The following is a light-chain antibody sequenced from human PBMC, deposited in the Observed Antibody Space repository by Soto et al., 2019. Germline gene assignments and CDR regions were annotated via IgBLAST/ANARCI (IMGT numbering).Light chain of an antibody. CDR1: SSDVGAYNY. CDR3: SSYTSSSTVV. CDR2: DVT. J-gene: IGLJ2*01. V-gene: IGLV2-14*01. Sequence: QSALTQPASVSGSPGQSITISCTATSSDVGAYNYVSWYQQHPGKAPKLMIYDVTKRPSGVSNRFSGSKSGNTASLTISGLQAEDEADYYCSSYTSSSTVVFGGGTKLTVL.